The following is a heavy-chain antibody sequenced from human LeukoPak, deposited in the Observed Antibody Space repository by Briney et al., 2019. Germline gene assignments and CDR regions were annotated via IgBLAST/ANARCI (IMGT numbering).Heavy chain of an antibody. J-gene: IGHJ5*02. D-gene: IGHD4-17*01. CDR1: GYTFTSYG. V-gene: IGHV1-18*01. CDR2: ISAYNGNT. Sequence: ASVKVSCKASGYTFTSYGISWVRQAPGQGLEWMGWISAYNGNTNYAQKLQGRVTMTTDTSTSTAYMELRSLRSDDTAVYYCARVVTVTTRDNWFDPWGQGTLVTVSS. CDR3: ARVVTVTTRDNWFDP.